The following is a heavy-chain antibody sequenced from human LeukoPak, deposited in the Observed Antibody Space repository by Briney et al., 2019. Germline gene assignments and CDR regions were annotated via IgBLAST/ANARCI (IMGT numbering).Heavy chain of an antibody. CDR3: ASVTKDIVVVPAAIYYYYYMDV. V-gene: IGHV4-4*07. CDR2: IYTSGST. Sequence: SETLSLTCTVSGGSISSYYWSWIRQPAGKGLEWIGRIYTSGSTNYNPSLKSRVTMSVDTSKNQFFLKLSSVTAADTAVYYCASVTKDIVVVPAAIYYYYYMDVWGKGTTVSVS. D-gene: IGHD2-2*01. CDR1: GGSISSYY. J-gene: IGHJ6*03.